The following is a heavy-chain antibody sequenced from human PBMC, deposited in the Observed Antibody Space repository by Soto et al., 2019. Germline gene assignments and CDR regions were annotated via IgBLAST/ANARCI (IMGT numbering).Heavy chain of an antibody. CDR2: VYYNGGS. V-gene: IGHV4-31*03. Sequence: QVQLQESGPGLVKPSQTLSLTCTVSGGAISANGYYWTWIRQRPGKGLEWIGYVYYNGGSSYDPSLKSRVTISLDTSKKQFSLTLTSVTAADTAVYYCARDLRYCIGTTCPYYYYYGVDVWGQGTRVTVSS. D-gene: IGHD2-15*01. J-gene: IGHJ6*02. CDR1: GGAISANGYY. CDR3: ARDLRYCIGTTCPYYYYYGVDV.